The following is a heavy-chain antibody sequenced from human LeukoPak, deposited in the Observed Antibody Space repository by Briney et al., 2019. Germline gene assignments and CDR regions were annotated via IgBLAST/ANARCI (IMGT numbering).Heavy chain of an antibody. CDR1: GDSISSGYY. V-gene: IGHV4-38-2*02. CDR3: ARGEQWLGYYYMDV. J-gene: IGHJ6*03. Sequence: SETLSLTCTVSGDSISSGYYWGWMRQSPGKGLEWIGSMYHSGNTYYNPSLKSRVTISVDTSKNQFSLKLSSVTAADTAVYYCARGEQWLGYYYMDVWGKGTTVTVSS. D-gene: IGHD6-19*01. CDR2: MYHSGNT.